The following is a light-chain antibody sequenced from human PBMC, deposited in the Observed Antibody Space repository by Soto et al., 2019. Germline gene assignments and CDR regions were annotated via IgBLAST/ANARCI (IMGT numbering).Light chain of an antibody. J-gene: IGLJ2*01. CDR2: DVS. V-gene: IGLV2-14*03. CDR3: SSYIGNSKGL. CDR1: SSDIGAYNY. Sequence: QSALTQPASVSGSPGQSITISCTGTSSDIGAYNYVCWYQQHPGKAPKLLIFDVSFRPSGISHRFSGSKSGNTASLTISGLQAEDEADYYCSSYIGNSKGLFGGGTKLTVL.